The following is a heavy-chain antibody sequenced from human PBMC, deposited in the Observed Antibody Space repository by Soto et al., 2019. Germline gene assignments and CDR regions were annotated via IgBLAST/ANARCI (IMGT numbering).Heavy chain of an antibody. D-gene: IGHD6-6*01. V-gene: IGHV1-2*04. CDR1: GYTFTGYY. J-gene: IGHJ6*02. CDR2: INPNSGGT. Sequence: ASVKVSCKASGYTFTGYYMHWVRQAPGQGLEWMGWINPNSGGTNYAQKFQGWVTMTRDASISTAYMELSRLRSDDTAVYYCVREPIAARYYYGMDVWGQGTTVTVSS. CDR3: VREPIAARYYYGMDV.